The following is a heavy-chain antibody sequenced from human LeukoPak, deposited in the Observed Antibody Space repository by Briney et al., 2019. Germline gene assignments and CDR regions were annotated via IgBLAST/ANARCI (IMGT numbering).Heavy chain of an antibody. CDR2: IHYSGHT. CDR1: GDSITNNYY. Sequence: PSETLSLTCTVSGDSITNNYYWSWIRQPPGKGLEWIAYIHYSGHTNSNPSLKSRVTISIDTSKSQFSLELTSVTAADTAVYYCARHGHDTDNYEAHFDYWGRGALVTVSS. V-gene: IGHV4-59*08. J-gene: IGHJ4*02. D-gene: IGHD3-3*01. CDR3: ARHGHDTDNYEAHFDY.